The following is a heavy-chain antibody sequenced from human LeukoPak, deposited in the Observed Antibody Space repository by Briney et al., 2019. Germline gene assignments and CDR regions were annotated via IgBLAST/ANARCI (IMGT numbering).Heavy chain of an antibody. CDR1: GYSFTSYW. J-gene: IGHJ6*03. CDR3: ARAICSSTSCYYMDV. V-gene: IGHV5-51*01. D-gene: IGHD2-2*01. Sequence: GESLKISCKGSGYSFTSYWIGWVRQMPGKGLEWMGIIYPGDSDTRYSPSFQGQVTISAAKSISTAYLQWSSLKASDTAMYYCARAICSSTSCYYMDVWGKGTTVTVSS. CDR2: IYPGDSDT.